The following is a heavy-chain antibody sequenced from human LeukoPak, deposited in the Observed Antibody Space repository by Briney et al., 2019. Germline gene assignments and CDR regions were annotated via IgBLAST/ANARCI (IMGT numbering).Heavy chain of an antibody. J-gene: IGHJ4*02. CDR2: IRYDGSNK. CDR3: AKGQGLGYCSGGSCYGGSYYFDY. V-gene: IGHV3-30*02. D-gene: IGHD2-15*01. CDR1: GFTFSSYS. Sequence: GGSLRLSCAASGFTFSSYSMNWVRQAPGTGLEWVAFIRYDGSNKYYADPVEGRFTISRDTSKNTLDLQMNSLRPEDTAVYYCAKGQGLGYCSGGSCYGGSYYFDYWGQGTLVTVSS.